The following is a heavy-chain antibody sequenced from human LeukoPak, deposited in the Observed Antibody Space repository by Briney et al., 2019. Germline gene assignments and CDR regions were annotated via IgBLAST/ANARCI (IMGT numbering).Heavy chain of an antibody. CDR2: ISSSSSDI. V-gene: IGHV3-21*04. Sequence: PGGSLRLSCAASGFTFSSYSMNWVRQAPGKGLEWVSSISSSSSDIYYADSVKGRFTISRDNSKNTLYLQMNSLRAEDTAVYYCAKFRYYYDSSGYSDYWGQGTLVTVSS. CDR1: GFTFSSYS. CDR3: AKFRYYYDSSGYSDY. J-gene: IGHJ4*02. D-gene: IGHD3-22*01.